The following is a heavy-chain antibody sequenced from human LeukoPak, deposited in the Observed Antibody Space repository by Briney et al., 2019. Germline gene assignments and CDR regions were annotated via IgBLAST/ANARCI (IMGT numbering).Heavy chain of an antibody. CDR3: ARDPYYDFWSGGFDP. CDR2: IYTSGST. D-gene: IGHD3-3*01. J-gene: IGHJ5*02. CDR1: GDSISSGSYY. V-gene: IGHV4-61*02. Sequence: SQTLSLTCTVSGDSISSGSYYWSWIRQPAGKGLEWIGRIYTSGSTNYNPSLKSRVTISVDTSKNQFSLKLSSVTAADTAVYYCARDPYYDFWSGGFDPWGQGTLVTVSS.